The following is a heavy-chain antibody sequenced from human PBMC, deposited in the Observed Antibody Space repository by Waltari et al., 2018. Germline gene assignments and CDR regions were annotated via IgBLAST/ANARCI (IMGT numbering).Heavy chain of an antibody. CDR2: YDPNIGAT. CDR3: VKVAKGSHTYYSFDN. J-gene: IGHJ4*02. Sequence: QVHLVQSGAEVKKPGASVKVSCRASGYTFVAFYMHWVRLVPGQGLEWMGRYDPNIGATAYPQKVQGRITMTRDTSISTAFMELSGLRSDDTAIYYCVKVAKGSHTYYSFDNWGQGTLVTVSS. CDR1: GYTFVAFY. V-gene: IGHV1-2*02. D-gene: IGHD3-22*01.